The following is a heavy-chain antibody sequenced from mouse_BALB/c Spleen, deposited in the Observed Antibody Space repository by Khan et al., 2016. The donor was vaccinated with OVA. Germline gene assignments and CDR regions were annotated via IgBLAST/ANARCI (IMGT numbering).Heavy chain of an antibody. J-gene: IGHJ4*01. V-gene: IGHV1S56*01. CDR2: IYPGSFNT. CDR1: GYTFTTYY. Sequence: QVQLQQSGPDLVKPGASVRISCKAPGYTFTTYYIHWVKQRPGQGLEWIGWIYPGSFNTNYSEKFKGKATLTADKSSSTAYLQFSSLTSEDSAVYLYAGYDYCREDAMDYWGQGTSVTVSS. D-gene: IGHD2-4*01. CDR3: AGYDYCREDAMDY.